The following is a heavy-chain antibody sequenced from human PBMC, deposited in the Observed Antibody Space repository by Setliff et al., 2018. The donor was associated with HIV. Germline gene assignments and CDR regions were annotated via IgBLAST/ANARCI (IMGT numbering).Heavy chain of an antibody. Sequence: PSETLSLTCAVSGGSISSNWWSWVRQSPGKGLEWIGEIYHSGSTHYNPSLQSRVTISVDKSKSQFSLKLNSVTAADTAVYYCARRPISPFSLTTGMLDPWGQGILVTVSS. CDR3: ARRPISPFSLTTGMLDP. CDR1: GGSISSNW. J-gene: IGHJ5*02. V-gene: IGHV4-4*02. CDR2: IYHSGST. D-gene: IGHD3-10*01.